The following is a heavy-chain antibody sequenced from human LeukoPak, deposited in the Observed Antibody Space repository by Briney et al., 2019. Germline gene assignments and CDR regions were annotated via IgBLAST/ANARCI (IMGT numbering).Heavy chain of an antibody. Sequence: ASVKVSCKASGYTFTSYGISWVRQAPGQGLEWMGWISAYNGNTNYAQKLQGRVTMTTDTSTSTPYMELRSLRSDDTAVYYCARVSEVELVIDYWGQGTLVTVSS. D-gene: IGHD6-6*01. J-gene: IGHJ4*02. CDR2: ISAYNGNT. CDR3: ARVSEVELVIDY. CDR1: GYTFTSYG. V-gene: IGHV1-18*01.